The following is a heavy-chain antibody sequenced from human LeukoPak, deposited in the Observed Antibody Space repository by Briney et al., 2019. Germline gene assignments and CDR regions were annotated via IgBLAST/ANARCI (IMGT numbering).Heavy chain of an antibody. CDR3: ARQIAYGRYFDY. CDR1: GDSISTYY. Sequence: PSETLSLTCTVSGDSISTYYWSCIRHPPGGRPEWICYVYYSESTPYNPSLKSRVTISVDTSKNQFSLELNSVTAADTAVYYCARQIAYGRYFDYWGQGALVTVSS. J-gene: IGHJ4*02. CDR2: VYYSEST. V-gene: IGHV4-59*08. D-gene: IGHD3-10*01.